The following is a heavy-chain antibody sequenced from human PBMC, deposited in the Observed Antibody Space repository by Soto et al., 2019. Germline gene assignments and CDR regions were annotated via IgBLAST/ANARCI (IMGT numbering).Heavy chain of an antibody. CDR3: ARDRYYPSTWFDP. J-gene: IGHJ5*02. V-gene: IGHV4-59*01. CDR1: GGSISSYY. CDR2: IYYSGST. D-gene: IGHD1-26*01. Sequence: SETLSLTCTVSGGSISSYYWSWIRQPPGKGLEWIGYIYYSGSTNYNPSLKSRVTISVDTSKNQFSLKLSSVTAADTAVYYCARDRYYPSTWFDPWGQGTLVTVSS.